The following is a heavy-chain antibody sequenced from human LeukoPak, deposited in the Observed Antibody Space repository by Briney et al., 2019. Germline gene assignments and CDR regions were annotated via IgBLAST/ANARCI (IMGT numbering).Heavy chain of an antibody. V-gene: IGHV1-18*01. D-gene: IGHD2-2*01. J-gene: IGHJ4*02. CDR2: ISAYNGNT. CDR3: ARDNSAISDCSSASCFHFNY. CDR1: GYTFTRYG. Sequence: ASVKVSCKASGYTFTRYGITWVRQAPGQGLEWMGWISAYNGNTNYAHRVQGRVTMTTDTSTSTAYMELRSLSSDDTAVYYCARDNSAISDCSSASCFHFNYWGQGTLVTVSS.